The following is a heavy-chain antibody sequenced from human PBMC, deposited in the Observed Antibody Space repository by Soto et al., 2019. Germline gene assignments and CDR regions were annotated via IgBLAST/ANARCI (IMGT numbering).Heavy chain of an antibody. D-gene: IGHD5-12*01. Sequence: SLRLSCAASGFTFSSYGMHWVRQAPGKGLEWVAVIWYDGSNKYYADSVRGRFTISRDNSKNTLYLQMNSLRAEDTAVYYCARDRGPYSGYDWYGMDVWGQGTTVTVSS. CDR1: GFTFSSYG. V-gene: IGHV3-33*01. J-gene: IGHJ6*02. CDR2: IWYDGSNK. CDR3: ARDRGPYSGYDWYGMDV.